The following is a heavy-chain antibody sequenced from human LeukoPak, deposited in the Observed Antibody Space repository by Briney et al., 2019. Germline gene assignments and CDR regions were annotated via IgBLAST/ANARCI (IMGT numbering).Heavy chain of an antibody. V-gene: IGHV4-38-2*02. CDR1: GFSISSGYY. CDR2: IYHSGST. J-gene: IGHJ4*02. CDR3: ARDRSSAYDIDY. Sequence: PSETLSLTCAVSGFSISSGYYWGWLRHPPGKGLEWIGSIYHSGSTYYNPSLKSRVTISVDTSKNQFSLKLSSVTAADTAVYYCARDRSSAYDIDYWGQGTLVTVSS. D-gene: IGHD6-6*01.